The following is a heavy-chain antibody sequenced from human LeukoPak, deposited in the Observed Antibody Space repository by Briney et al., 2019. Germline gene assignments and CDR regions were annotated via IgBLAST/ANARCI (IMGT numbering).Heavy chain of an antibody. CDR1: GYTFTSYA. CDR2: IIPILGIA. Sequence: GASVKVSCKASGYTFTSYAISWVRQAPGQGLEWMGRIIPILGIANYAQKFQGRVTITADKSTSTAYMELSSLRSEDTAVYYCARDGPGSYSGSAFSWYYYYGMDVWGQGTTVTVSS. J-gene: IGHJ6*02. D-gene: IGHD1-26*01. V-gene: IGHV1-69*04. CDR3: ARDGPGSYSGSAFSWYYYYGMDV.